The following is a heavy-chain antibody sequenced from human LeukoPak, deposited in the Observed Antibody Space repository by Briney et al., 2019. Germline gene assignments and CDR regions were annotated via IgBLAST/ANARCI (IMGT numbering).Heavy chain of an antibody. J-gene: IGHJ4*02. CDR2: VYYSGNT. V-gene: IGHV4-59*13. CDR3: ARVGNGHFDY. CDR1: GGTISSYY. Sequence: SETLSLTCIVSGGTISSYYWSWVRQPPGKRLEWVGYVYYSGNTNYNPSLKSRVTISIDTSKNQFSLKLSSVTAADTAVYYCARVGNGHFDYWGQGTLVTVSS. D-gene: IGHD2-8*01.